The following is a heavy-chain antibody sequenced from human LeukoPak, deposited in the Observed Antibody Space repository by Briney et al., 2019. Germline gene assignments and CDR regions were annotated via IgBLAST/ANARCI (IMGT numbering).Heavy chain of an antibody. D-gene: IGHD2-15*01. CDR1: GYTFTGYY. CDR3: ARGRVVVVAATNWFDP. CDR2: INPNSGGT. V-gene: IGHV1-2*02. Sequence: ASVKVSCKASGYTFTGYYIHWVRQAPGQGLEWMGWINPNSGGTEYAQKFQGRVTMTRDTSTSTVYMELSSLRSEDTAVYYCARGRVVVVAATNWFDPWGQGTLVTVSS. J-gene: IGHJ5*02.